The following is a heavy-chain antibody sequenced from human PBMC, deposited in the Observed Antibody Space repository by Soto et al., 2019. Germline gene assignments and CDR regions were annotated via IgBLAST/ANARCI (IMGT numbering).Heavy chain of an antibody. Sequence: PSETLSLTCTVSGGSISSSSYYWGWIRQPPGKGLEWIGSIYYSGSTYYNPSLKSRVTISVDTSKNQFSLKLSSVTAADTAVYYCARRALRVTMVRGVSINGGWFDPWGQGTLVTVSS. CDR3: ARRALRVTMVRGVSINGGWFDP. J-gene: IGHJ5*02. CDR1: GGSISSSSYY. V-gene: IGHV4-39*01. CDR2: IYYSGST. D-gene: IGHD3-10*01.